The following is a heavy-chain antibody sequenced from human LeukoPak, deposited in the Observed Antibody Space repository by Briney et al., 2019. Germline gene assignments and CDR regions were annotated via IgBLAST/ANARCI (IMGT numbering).Heavy chain of an antibody. V-gene: IGHV3-15*01. D-gene: IGHD2-15*01. J-gene: IGHJ6*03. Sequence: PGGSLRLSCAASGFTFSNAWMSWVRQAPGKGLEWVGRIKSKIDGGTTDYAAPVKGRFTISRDDSKNMLYLQMNSLKTEDTAVYYCTSFLGYCSGGSCYGGIGVNYYYMDVWGKGTTVTVSS. CDR1: GFTFSNAW. CDR2: IKSKIDGGTT. CDR3: TSFLGYCSGGSCYGGIGVNYYYMDV.